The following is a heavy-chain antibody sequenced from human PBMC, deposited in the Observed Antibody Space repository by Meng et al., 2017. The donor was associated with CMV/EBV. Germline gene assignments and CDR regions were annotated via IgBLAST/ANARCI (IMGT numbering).Heavy chain of an antibody. J-gene: IGHJ4*02. CDR1: GFTFSSYE. CDR3: ARESDRSTSCPGYDY. Sequence: LSLTCAASGFTFSSYEMNWVRQAPGKGLEWVSYISSSGSTIYYADSVKGRFTISRDNAKNSLYLQMNSLRAEDTAVYYCARESDRSTSCPGYDYWGQGTLVTVSS. V-gene: IGHV3-48*03. CDR2: ISSSGSTI. D-gene: IGHD2-2*01.